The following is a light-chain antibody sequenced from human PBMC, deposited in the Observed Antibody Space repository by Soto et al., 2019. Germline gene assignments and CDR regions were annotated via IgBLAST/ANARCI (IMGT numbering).Light chain of an antibody. J-gene: IGKJ2*01. Sequence: DIQMTQSPSSLSISVGDRVTITCRASQSISSYLNWYQQKPGKAPKLQIYASSNLQSGVPSRFSGSGSGTDFTLTISSLQPEDFATYYCQHSYITPYTFGQGTKLDI. CDR3: QHSYITPYT. CDR1: QSISSY. CDR2: ASS. V-gene: IGKV1-39*01.